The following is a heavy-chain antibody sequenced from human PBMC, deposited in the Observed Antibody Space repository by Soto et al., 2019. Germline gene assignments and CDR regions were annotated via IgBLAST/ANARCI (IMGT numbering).Heavy chain of an antibody. D-gene: IGHD5-18*01. CDR3: AKDRGQLWFTPLFDY. J-gene: IGHJ4*02. CDR1: GFTFSSYG. V-gene: IGHV3-30*18. Sequence: QVQLVESGGGVVQPGRSLRLSCAASGFTFSSYGMHRVRQAPGKGLEWVAVISYDGSNKYYADSVKGRFTISRDNSKNTLYLQMNSLRAEDTAVYYCAKDRGQLWFTPLFDYWGQGTLVTVSS. CDR2: ISYDGSNK.